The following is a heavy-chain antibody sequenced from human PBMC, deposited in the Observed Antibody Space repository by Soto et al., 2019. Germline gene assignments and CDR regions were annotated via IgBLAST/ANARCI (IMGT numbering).Heavy chain of an antibody. V-gene: IGHV3-48*02. CDR1: GFTFSSYI. Sequence: GGSLRLSCAASGFTFSSYIMNWVRQSPGKGLEWVSYISSSSSTIYYADSVKGRFTISRDNAKNSLYLQMNSLRDEDTAVYYCARDLGTAGRRDLDYWGQGTLVTVSS. CDR2: ISSSSSTI. J-gene: IGHJ4*02. CDR3: ARDLGTAGRRDLDY. D-gene: IGHD7-27*01.